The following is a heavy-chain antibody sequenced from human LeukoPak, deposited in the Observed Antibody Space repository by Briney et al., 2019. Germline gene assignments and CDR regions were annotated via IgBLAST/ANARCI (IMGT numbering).Heavy chain of an antibody. V-gene: IGHV5-51*01. CDR2: IYPDDSDT. CDR3: ARHYPGGGYFIDY. J-gene: IGHJ4*02. Sequence: GESLKISCMGSGYSFTSYWIGWVRQMPGKGLEWVGIIYPDDSDTRYSPSFQDQVTISADKSISTAYLQWSSLKASDTAIYYCARHYPGGGYFIDYWGQGTLVTVSS. D-gene: IGHD5-12*01. CDR1: GYSFTSYW.